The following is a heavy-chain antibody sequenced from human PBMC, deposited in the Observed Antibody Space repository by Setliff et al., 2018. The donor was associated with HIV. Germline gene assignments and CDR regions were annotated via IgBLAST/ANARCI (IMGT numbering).Heavy chain of an antibody. CDR1: GLTFSNYW. V-gene: IGHV3-74*01. CDR3: ARGPQYNFWGGYLGL. J-gene: IGHJ4*02. Sequence: PGESLKISCVASGLTFSNYWMHWVRQAPGKGLVWVSRIDSDGSDTDYADSVRGRFTISRDNAKNTLYLQMTSLRAEDTAVYYCARGPQYNFWGGYLGLWGRGTLVTAPQ. CDR2: IDSDGSDT. D-gene: IGHD3-3*01.